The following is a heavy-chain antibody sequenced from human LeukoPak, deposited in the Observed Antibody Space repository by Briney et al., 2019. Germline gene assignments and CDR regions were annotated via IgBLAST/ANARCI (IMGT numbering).Heavy chain of an antibody. CDR2: IYSGGST. D-gene: IGHD6-13*01. Sequence: PGGSLRLSCAASGFTVSSNYMSWVRQAPGKGLEWVSVIYSGGSTYYADSVKGRFTISRDNSKNTLYLQMNSLRAEDTAVYYCARAAAAAGILIDYWGQGTLVTVSS. CDR3: ARAAAAAGILIDY. J-gene: IGHJ4*02. CDR1: GFTVSSNY. V-gene: IGHV3-66*01.